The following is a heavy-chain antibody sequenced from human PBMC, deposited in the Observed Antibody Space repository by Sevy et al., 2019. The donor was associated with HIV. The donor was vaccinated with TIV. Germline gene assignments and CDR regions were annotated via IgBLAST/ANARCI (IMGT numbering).Heavy chain of an antibody. CDR3: ARVPSVGAAAGTGYFQH. V-gene: IGHV1-18*01. CDR2: ISAYNGNT. J-gene: IGHJ1*01. CDR1: GYTFTSYG. Sequence: ASVKVSCKASGYTFTSYGISWVRQAPGQGLEWMGWISAYNGNTNYAQKLQGRVTMTTDTSTSTAYMELRSLGSDDTAVYYCARVPSVGAAAGTGYFQHWGQGTLVTVSS. D-gene: IGHD6-13*01.